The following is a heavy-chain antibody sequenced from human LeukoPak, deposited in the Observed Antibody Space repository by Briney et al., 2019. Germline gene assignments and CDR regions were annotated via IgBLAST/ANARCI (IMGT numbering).Heavy chain of an antibody. J-gene: IGHJ4*02. V-gene: IGHV1-69*05. Sequence: SVKVSCKASGGTFSSYAISWVRQAPGQGLEWMGRIIPISGTANYAQKLQGRVTMTTDTSTSTAYMELRSLRSDDTAVYYRAGYSGSYSFSHWGQGTLVTVSS. CDR1: GGTFSSYA. D-gene: IGHD1-26*01. CDR2: IIPISGTA. CDR3: AGYSGSYSFSH.